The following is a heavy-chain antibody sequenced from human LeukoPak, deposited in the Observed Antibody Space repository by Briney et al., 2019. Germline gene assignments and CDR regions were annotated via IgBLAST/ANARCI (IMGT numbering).Heavy chain of an antibody. CDR2: IYYSGST. J-gene: IGHJ4*02. CDR3: ARDRYYYDSSARYFDY. Sequence: SETLSLTCTVSGGSISSSSYYWGWIRQPPGKGLEWIGSIYYSGSTYYNPSLKSRVTISVDTSKNQFSLKLSSVTAADTAVYYCARDRYYYDSSARYFDYWGQGTLVTVS. V-gene: IGHV4-39*07. CDR1: GGSISSSSYY. D-gene: IGHD3-22*01.